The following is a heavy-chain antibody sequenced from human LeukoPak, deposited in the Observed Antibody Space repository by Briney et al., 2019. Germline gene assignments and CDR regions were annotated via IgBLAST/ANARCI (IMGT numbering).Heavy chain of an antibody. V-gene: IGHV3-23*01. J-gene: IGHJ4*02. CDR2: ISGSAGTT. D-gene: IGHD3-22*01. CDR1: GFTFSSYA. Sequence: GGSLRLSCAVSGFTFSSYAMSWVRQAPGQGLEWVSAISGSAGTTYYADAVKGRFTISRDNSRNTLYLQMNSLRAEDTAVYYCAKDSGSVGSGYLQQFDYWGQGTLVTVSS. CDR3: AKDSGSVGSGYLQQFDY.